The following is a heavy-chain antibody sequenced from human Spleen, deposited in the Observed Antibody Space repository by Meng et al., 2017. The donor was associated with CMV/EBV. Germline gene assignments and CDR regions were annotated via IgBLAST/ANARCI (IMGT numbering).Heavy chain of an antibody. V-gene: IGHV3-30-3*01. CDR1: GFTFSSYS. Sequence: GGSLRLSCAASGFTFSSYSMHWVRQAPGKGLEWVAVISYDGSYKYYADSVKGRFTISRDNSKSTLYLQMNSLRPEDTAVYFCARELLSYDFWSGQSDKYYYYGMDVWGQGTTVTVSS. J-gene: IGHJ6*02. CDR3: ARELLSYDFWSGQSDKYYYYGMDV. D-gene: IGHD3-3*01. CDR2: ISYDGSYK.